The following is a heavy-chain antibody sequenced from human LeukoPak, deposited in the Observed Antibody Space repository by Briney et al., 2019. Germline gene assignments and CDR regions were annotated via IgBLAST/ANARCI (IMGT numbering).Heavy chain of an antibody. CDR2: INPDSGDT. J-gene: IGHJ4*02. CDR3: ARDLSSTPHWELDY. Sequence: ASVKVSCKASGYTFTGYYMHWVRQAPGQGLEWMGRINPDSGDTNYAQHFQGRVTMTRDTSISTVYMELSSLNYDDTAVYYCARDLSSTPHWELDYWGQGTLVTVSS. D-gene: IGHD1-26*01. V-gene: IGHV1-2*06. CDR1: GYTFTGYY.